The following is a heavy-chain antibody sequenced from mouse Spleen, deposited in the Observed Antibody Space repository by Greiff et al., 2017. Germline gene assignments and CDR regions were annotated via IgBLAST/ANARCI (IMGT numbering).Heavy chain of an antibody. Sequence: EVKLMESGGGLVQPGGSLQLSCATSGFDFTGYYFHWVRQTPEKRLEWVACISDGGETTYYSDTMEGRFTIYRDNAKNILYLQMSRLKSEDTAMYYCVRQDYYSTGYYFDYWGQGTTLTVSS. CDR3: VRQDYYSTGYYFDY. CDR2: ISDGGETT. V-gene: IGHV5-12*02. CDR1: GFDFTGYY. J-gene: IGHJ2*01. D-gene: IGHD2-5*01.